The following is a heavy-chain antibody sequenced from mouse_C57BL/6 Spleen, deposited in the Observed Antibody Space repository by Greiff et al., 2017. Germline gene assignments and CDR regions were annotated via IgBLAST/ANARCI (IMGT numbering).Heavy chain of an antibody. CDR1: GYTFTDHT. Sequence: VQLQQSDAELVKPGASVKLSCTVSGYTFTDHTISWMKQRPEQGLEWIGYIYPRDGSTKYNEKFKGKATLTADKSSSTAYMQLNSLTSEDSAVYFGVRSYDGIYWYFDVWGTGTTVTVSS. CDR2: IYPRDGST. CDR3: VRSYDGIYWYFDV. J-gene: IGHJ1*03. D-gene: IGHD1-1*01. V-gene: IGHV1-78*01.